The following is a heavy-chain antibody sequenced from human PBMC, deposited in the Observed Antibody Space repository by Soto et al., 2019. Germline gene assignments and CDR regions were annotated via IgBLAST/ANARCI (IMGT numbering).Heavy chain of an antibody. CDR3: GYCTSAVCPERYSYYLDV. J-gene: IGHJ6*03. V-gene: IGHV3-23*01. CDR1: GFTFSHYG. Sequence: PGGSLRLSCAASGFTFSHYGMSWVRQAPGKGLEWVSAITVSGDTTYYADSVKGRFTMSRDNSKNTLFLQMNSLRAEDTAVYYCGYCTSAVCPERYSYYLDVWGTGTTVTVSS. D-gene: IGHD2-8*01. CDR2: ITVSGDTT.